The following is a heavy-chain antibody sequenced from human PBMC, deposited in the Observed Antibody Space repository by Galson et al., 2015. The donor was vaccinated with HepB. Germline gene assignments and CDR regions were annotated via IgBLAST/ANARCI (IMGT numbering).Heavy chain of an antibody. CDR3: ARAGDIVVVPAADYYYYMDV. J-gene: IGHJ6*03. D-gene: IGHD2-2*01. V-gene: IGHV1-18*01. Sequence: SVKVSCKASGYNFNNYGISWVRQAPGQGLEWMGWISGYNGNTNYEQKLQGRVTMTTDTSTSTAYMELRSLRSDDTAVYYCARAGDIVVVPAADYYYYMDVWGKGTTVTVSS. CDR1: GYNFNNYG. CDR2: ISGYNGNT.